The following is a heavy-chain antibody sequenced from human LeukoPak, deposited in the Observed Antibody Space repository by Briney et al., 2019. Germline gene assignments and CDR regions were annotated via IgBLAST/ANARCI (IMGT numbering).Heavy chain of an antibody. V-gene: IGHV4-34*01. CDR1: GGSFSGFY. Sequence: SETLSLTCAVYGGSFSGFYWSWIRQPPGKGLEWIGEINHSGRTNYNPSLKSRVTISVDTSKNQFSLRLRSVNAADTAVYYCARGGGDWSYDYWGQGTLVTVSS. D-gene: IGHD2-21*01. CDR2: INHSGRT. CDR3: ARGGGDWSYDY. J-gene: IGHJ4*02.